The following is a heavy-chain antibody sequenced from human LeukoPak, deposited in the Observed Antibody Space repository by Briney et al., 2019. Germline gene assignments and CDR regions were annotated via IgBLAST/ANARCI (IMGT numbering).Heavy chain of an antibody. V-gene: IGHV3-7*01. D-gene: IGHD2-15*01. CDR2: IKQDGSEK. Sequence: PGXXLRLSCAASGFTFSSYWMSWVRQATGKGLEWVANIKQDGSEKYYVDSVKGRFTISRDNAKNSMYLQMNSLRAGDTAVYYCARVFGYCSGGSCYSFDYWGQGTLVTVSS. CDR3: ARVFGYCSGGSCYSFDY. J-gene: IGHJ4*02. CDR1: GFTFSSYW.